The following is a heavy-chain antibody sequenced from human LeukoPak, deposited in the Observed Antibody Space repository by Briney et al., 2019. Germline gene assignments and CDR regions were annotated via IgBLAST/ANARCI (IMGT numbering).Heavy chain of an antibody. V-gene: IGHV4-59*01. CDR2: IYYSGST. J-gene: IGHJ2*01. CDR1: GGSISSYY. D-gene: IGHD4-17*01. CDR3: ARDYDYGDYLFDL. Sequence: SETLSPTCTVSGGSISSYYWSWIRQPPGKGLEWIGYIYYSGSTNYNPSLKSRVTISVDTSKNQFSLKLSSVTAADTAVYYCARDYDYGDYLFDLWGRGTLVTVSS.